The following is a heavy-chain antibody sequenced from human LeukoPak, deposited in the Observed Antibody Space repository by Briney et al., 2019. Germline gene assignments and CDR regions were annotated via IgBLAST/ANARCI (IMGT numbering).Heavy chain of an antibody. CDR3: AAWRGSNWFDY. Sequence: PGGSLRLSCAASGFDVSSNSMSWVRQAPGKVLEWVSVIFSGGSTNYANSMKGRFTISRDNSKNTLYLQMNSLRGEDTAVYYCAAWRGSNWFDYWGQGTQVTVSS. V-gene: IGHV3-53*01. D-gene: IGHD6-13*01. J-gene: IGHJ4*02. CDR1: GFDVSSNS. CDR2: IFSGGST.